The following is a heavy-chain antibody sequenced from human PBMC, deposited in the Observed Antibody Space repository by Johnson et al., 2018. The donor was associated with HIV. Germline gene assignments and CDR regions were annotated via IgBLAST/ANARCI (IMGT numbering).Heavy chain of an antibody. CDR3: AKEGRYVEGAFDI. Sequence: QVQLVESGGGVVQPGRSLRLSCAASGFTFSSYAMHWVRQAPGKGLEWVAVISYDGSNKYYADSVKGLFTISRDNSKNTLYLQRNSLRAEDTAVYYCAKEGRYVEGAFDIWGQGTMVTVSS. V-gene: IGHV3-30-3*01. CDR2: ISYDGSNK. J-gene: IGHJ3*02. D-gene: IGHD5-12*01. CDR1: GFTFSSYA.